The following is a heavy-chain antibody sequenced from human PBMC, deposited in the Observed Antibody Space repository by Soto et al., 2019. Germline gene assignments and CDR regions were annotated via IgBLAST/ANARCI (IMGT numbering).Heavy chain of an antibody. CDR3: AGTPYWRGYPYDY. V-gene: IGHV3-30-3*01. Sequence: QVQLVESGGGVVQPGRSLRLSCAASGFTFSSYAMHWVRQAPGKGLEWVAVISYDGSNKYYADSVTGRFTISRDNSKNTLYLQMNSLRAEDTAVYYCAGTPYWRGYPYDYWGEGTLVTVCS. CDR1: GFTFSSYA. D-gene: IGHD3-3*01. CDR2: ISYDGSNK. J-gene: IGHJ4*02.